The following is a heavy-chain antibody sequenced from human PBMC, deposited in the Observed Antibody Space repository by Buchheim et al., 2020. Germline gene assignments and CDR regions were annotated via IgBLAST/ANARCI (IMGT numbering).Heavy chain of an antibody. CDR3: ARDRSFGVVNNFDY. Sequence: EVQLVESGGGLVQPGGSLRLSCAASGFTFSSYEMNWVRQAPGKGLEWVSYITSGGGTMFYADSVKGRFTISRDNAKNSLYLQMNSLRAEDTAVYYCARDRSFGVVNNFDYWGQGTL. J-gene: IGHJ4*02. V-gene: IGHV3-48*03. CDR2: ITSGGGTM. CDR1: GFTFSSYE. D-gene: IGHD3-3*01.